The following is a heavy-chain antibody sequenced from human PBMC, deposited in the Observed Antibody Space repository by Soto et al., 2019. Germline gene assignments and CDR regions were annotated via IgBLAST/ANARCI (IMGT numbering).Heavy chain of an antibody. J-gene: IGHJ4*02. Sequence: SETLSLTCAVSSDSIAGSNWWSWVRQPPGKGLEWIGEIYHTGSTHYKPSLASRVTISVDTSKNQFSLELNSVTAADTAVYYCAREVWDVVRYFDHWGQGILVTVSS. V-gene: IGHV4-4*02. CDR1: SDSIAGSNW. CDR3: AREVWDVVRYFDH. CDR2: IYHTGST. D-gene: IGHD1-26*01.